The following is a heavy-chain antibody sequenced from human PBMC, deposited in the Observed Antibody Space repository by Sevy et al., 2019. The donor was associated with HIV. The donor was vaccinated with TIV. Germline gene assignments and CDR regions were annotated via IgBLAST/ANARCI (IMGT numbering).Heavy chain of an antibody. J-gene: IGHJ6*02. V-gene: IGHV1-8*01. CDR2: MNPNSGNT. Sequence: ASVKVSCKASGYTFTSYDINWVRQATGQGLEWMGWMNPNSGNTGYAQKFQGRVTMTRNTSISTAYMELSSLRSEDTAVYYCARGSTYYDYVWGSYRHYYYYGMDVWGQGTTVTVSS. CDR3: ARGSTYYDYVWGSYRHYYYYGMDV. CDR1: GYTFTSYD. D-gene: IGHD3-16*02.